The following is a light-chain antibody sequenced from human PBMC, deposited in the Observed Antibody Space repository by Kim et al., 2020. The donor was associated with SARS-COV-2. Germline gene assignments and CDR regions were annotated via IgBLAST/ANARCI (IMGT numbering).Light chain of an antibody. Sequence: SAAVGDRVTITCRASQDISTCLVWFQQKPRKGPNLLIYDAFSLESGVPSRFSGSGSGTDFTLTISSLQPEDSATYYCQQFNHLITFGQGTRLEIK. CDR3: QQFNHLIT. J-gene: IGKJ5*01. CDR1: QDISTC. V-gene: IGKV1D-13*01. CDR2: DAF.